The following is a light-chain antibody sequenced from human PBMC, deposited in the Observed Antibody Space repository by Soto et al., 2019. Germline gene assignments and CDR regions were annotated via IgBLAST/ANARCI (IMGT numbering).Light chain of an antibody. J-gene: IGKJ5*01. CDR3: QQTYSTPIT. CDR1: QSISNY. Sequence: DIQMTQSPSSLSASVGDRVTIACRASQSISNYLNWYQQRPGKAPKLLIYAASSLQSGVPSRFSGSGSGTEFTLTISSLQPEDFVAYYCQQTYSTPITFGQGTRLEIK. V-gene: IGKV1-39*01. CDR2: AAS.